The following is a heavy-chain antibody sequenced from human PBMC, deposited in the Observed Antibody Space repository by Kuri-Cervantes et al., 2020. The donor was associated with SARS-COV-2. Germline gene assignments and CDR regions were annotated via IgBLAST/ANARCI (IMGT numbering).Heavy chain of an antibody. Sequence: GESLKISCAASGFTFSSYGMHWVRQAPGKGLEWVAVIWYDGSNKYYADSVKGRFTISRDNSKNTLYLQMNSLRAEDTAVYYCARDYSSWYKGPFDYWVQGTLVTVSS. CDR1: GFTFSSYG. CDR3: ARDYSSWYKGPFDY. D-gene: IGHD6-13*01. V-gene: IGHV3-33*01. J-gene: IGHJ4*02. CDR2: IWYDGSNK.